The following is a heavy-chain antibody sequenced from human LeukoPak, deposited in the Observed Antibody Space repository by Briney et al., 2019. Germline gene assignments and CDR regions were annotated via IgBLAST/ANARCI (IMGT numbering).Heavy chain of an antibody. CDR2: IYYSGST. J-gene: IGHJ4*02. D-gene: IGHD3-16*02. CDR3: ASLPLITFGGVIVKSPPPLIDY. Sequence: PSETLSLTCTVSGGSISSSSYYWGWIRQPPGKGLEWIGSIYYSGSTYYNPSLKSRVTISVDTSKNQFSLKLSSVTAADTAVYYCASLPLITFGGVIVKSPPPLIDYWGQGTLVTVSS. V-gene: IGHV4-39*07. CDR1: GGSISSSSYY.